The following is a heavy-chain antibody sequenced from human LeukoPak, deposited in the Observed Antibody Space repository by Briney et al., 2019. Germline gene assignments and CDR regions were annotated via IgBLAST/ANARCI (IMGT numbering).Heavy chain of an antibody. CDR3: AAGGYSYGYGLRYYYYGMDV. J-gene: IGHJ6*04. CDR2: IVVGSGNT. D-gene: IGHD5-18*01. CDR1: GFTFTSSA. Sequence: ASVKVSCKASGFTFTSSAVQWVRQARGQRLEWIGWIVVGSGNTDYAQKFQERVTITRDVSTSTAYMELSSLRSEDTAVYYCAAGGYSYGYGLRYYYYGMDVWGKGTTVTVSS. V-gene: IGHV1-58*01.